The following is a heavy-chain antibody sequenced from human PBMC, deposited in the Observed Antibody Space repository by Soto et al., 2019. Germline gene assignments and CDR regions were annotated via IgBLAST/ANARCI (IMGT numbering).Heavy chain of an antibody. J-gene: IGHJ6*02. CDR2: IYPGDSDT. Sequence: GESLKISCQGSVYSFASYWIGWVRQMPGKALEWMGIIYPGDSDTRYSPSFQGQVTISADKSLRTAYLQWTSLKASDTALYYCARTRSFTLGFYYDGMDVWGQGTTVTVSS. CDR1: VYSFASYW. D-gene: IGHD6-6*01. CDR3: ARTRSFTLGFYYDGMDV. V-gene: IGHV5-51*01.